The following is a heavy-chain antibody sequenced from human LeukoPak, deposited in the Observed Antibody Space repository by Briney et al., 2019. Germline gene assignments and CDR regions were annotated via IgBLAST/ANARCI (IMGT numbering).Heavy chain of an antibody. J-gene: IGHJ6*03. Sequence: SETLSLTCTVSGGSISSGTYFWSWVRQHPGKGLEWIGYIYYSGSTNYNPSLRSRVTISVDSSKNQFSLKLSAVTAADTAVYYCTRDSCSGTSCYPTPYHYFYYMDVWGIGTTVTVSS. V-gene: IGHV4-31*03. CDR3: TRDSCSGTSCYPTPYHYFYYMDV. D-gene: IGHD2-2*01. CDR1: GGSISSGTYF. CDR2: IYYSGST.